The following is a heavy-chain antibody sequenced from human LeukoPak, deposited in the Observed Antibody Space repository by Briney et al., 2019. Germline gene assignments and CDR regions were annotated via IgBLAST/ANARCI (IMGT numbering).Heavy chain of an antibody. CDR1: GFTFSSYG. J-gene: IGHJ5*02. CDR2: IWYDGSNK. Sequence: GRSLRLSCAASGFTFSSYGMHWVRQAPGKGLEWVAVIWYDGSNKYYADSVKGRFTISRDNSKNTLYLQMNSLRAEDTAVYYCARDGVGHIAAAAPISWYDPWGQGTLVTVSS. D-gene: IGHD6-13*01. CDR3: ARDGVGHIAAAAPISWYDP. V-gene: IGHV3-33*01.